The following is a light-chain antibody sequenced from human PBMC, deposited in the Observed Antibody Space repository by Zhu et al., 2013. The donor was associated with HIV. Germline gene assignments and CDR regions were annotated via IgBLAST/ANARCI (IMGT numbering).Light chain of an antibody. V-gene: IGLV2-14*01. J-gene: IGLJ1*01. CDR1: RSDVGGYNY. CDR2: EVN. CDR3: SSYTDTSTLV. Sequence: QSALTQPASVAGSPGQSITIFCTGTRSDVGGYNYVSWYQQHPGKAPKLLFYEVNYRPSGVSNRFSASKSGDTASLTISGLQAEDEADYYCSSYTDTSTLVFGTGTKVTV.